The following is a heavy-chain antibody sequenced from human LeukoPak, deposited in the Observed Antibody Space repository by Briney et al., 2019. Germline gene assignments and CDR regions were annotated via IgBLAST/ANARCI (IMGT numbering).Heavy chain of an antibody. CDR3: AKVRQFTAATGTGLDY. V-gene: IGHV3-33*03. J-gene: IGHJ4*02. D-gene: IGHD6-13*01. CDR2: IWHDGSIK. CDR1: GFTCSNYG. Sequence: PGGSLRLSCAASGFTCSNYGMHWLRQTPGKGLDWVAVIWHDGSIKYYADSVRGRFTISRDNSMNTVYLQMNSLRAEDTAVYYCAKVRQFTAATGTGLDYWGPGTLVTVSS.